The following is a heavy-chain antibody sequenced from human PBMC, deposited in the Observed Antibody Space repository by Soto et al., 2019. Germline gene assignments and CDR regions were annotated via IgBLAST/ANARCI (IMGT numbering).Heavy chain of an antibody. J-gene: IGHJ4*02. V-gene: IGHV1-69*02. Sequence: QVQLVQSGAEVRKPGSSVKVSCKASGDTFSFYSINWVRQAPGLGLEWMGRINPILSMSNYAQTLQGRVTMTADKSTSTAYMELSGLRSEDTAIYYCASSYGSGYRAFDYWGQGALVTVSS. D-gene: IGHD3-10*01. CDR3: ASSYGSGYRAFDY. CDR2: INPILSMS. CDR1: GDTFSFYS.